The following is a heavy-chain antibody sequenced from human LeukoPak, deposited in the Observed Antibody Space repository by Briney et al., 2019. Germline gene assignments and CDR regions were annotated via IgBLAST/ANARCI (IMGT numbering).Heavy chain of an antibody. CDR1: GFTFSSYW. V-gene: IGHV3-21*01. CDR2: ISSSSTYI. Sequence: PGGSLRLSCAASGFTFSSYWMTWVRQAPGKGLEWVSSISSSSTYIYYADSVKGRFTISRDNAKKSLNLQMNSLRAEDTAVYYCARRGEMATNGLDYWGQGTLVTVSS. D-gene: IGHD5-24*01. CDR3: ARRGEMATNGLDY. J-gene: IGHJ4*02.